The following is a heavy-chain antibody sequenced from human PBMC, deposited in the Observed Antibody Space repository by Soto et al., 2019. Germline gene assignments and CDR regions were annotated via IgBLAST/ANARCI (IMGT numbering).Heavy chain of an antibody. CDR1: GFTFDDYA. Sequence: EVQLVESGGGLVQPGRSLRLSCAASGFTFDDYAMHWVRQAPGKGLEWVSGISWNSGSIGYADSVKGRFTISRDNAKNSLYLQMNSLRAEDTALYYCAKDSGVVPADSSNLEVWGTGTPVPGFS. CDR3: AKDSGVVPADSSNLEV. CDR2: ISWNSGSI. V-gene: IGHV3-9*01. J-gene: IGHJ6*04. D-gene: IGHD2-2*01.